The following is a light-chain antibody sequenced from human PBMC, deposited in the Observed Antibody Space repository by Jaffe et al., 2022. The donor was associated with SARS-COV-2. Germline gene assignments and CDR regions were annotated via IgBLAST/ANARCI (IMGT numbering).Light chain of an antibody. V-gene: IGKV3-20*01. CDR3: QQYGRSPYT. CDR2: GAS. Sequence: EIVLTQSPGTLSLSPGERATLSCRASQSVSSDSLAWYQQRPGQAPRLLIFGASNRATGIPDRFSGSGSGTDFTLTISRLEPEDFAVYYCQQYGRSPYTFGQGTKLEIK. J-gene: IGKJ2*01. CDR1: QSVSSDS.